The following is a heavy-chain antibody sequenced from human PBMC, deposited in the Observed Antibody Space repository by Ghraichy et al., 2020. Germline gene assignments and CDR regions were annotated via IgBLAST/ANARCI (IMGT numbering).Heavy chain of an antibody. CDR1: VYTFTSYG. CDR3: ARDRPDPGIFGVVSTGYFDY. J-gene: IGHJ4*02. V-gene: IGHV1-18*01. CDR2: ISAYNGNT. Sequence: ASVKVSFKASVYTFTSYGISWVRQAPGQGLEWMGWISAYNGNTNYAQKLQGRVTMTTDTSTSTAYMELRSLRSDDTAVYYCARDRPDPGIFGVVSTGYFDYWGQGTLVTVSS. D-gene: IGHD3-3*01.